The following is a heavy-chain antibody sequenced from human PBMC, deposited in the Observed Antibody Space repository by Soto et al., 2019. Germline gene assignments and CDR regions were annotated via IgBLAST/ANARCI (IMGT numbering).Heavy chain of an antibody. CDR3: ARQEMATMEAFDY. J-gene: IGHJ4*02. D-gene: IGHD5-12*01. Sequence: PGEYRKISCKGSGYSFTSYWIGWVRQMPGKGLEWMGIIYPGDSDTRYSPSFQGQVTISADKSISTAYLQWSSLKASDTAMYYCARQEMATMEAFDYWGQGTLVTVSS. V-gene: IGHV5-51*01. CDR2: IYPGDSDT. CDR1: GYSFTSYW.